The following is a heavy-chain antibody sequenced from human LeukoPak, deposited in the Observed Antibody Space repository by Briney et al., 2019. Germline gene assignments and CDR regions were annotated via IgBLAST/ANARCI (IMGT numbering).Heavy chain of an antibody. Sequence: ASVKVSCKVSGYTLTELSMHWVRQAPGKGLEWMGGFDPEDGETIYAQKVQGGVTMTEDTSTDTAYMELSSLRSDDTAVYYCARGGDVLRYFDWLLSFNYFDYWGQGTLVTVSS. J-gene: IGHJ4*02. D-gene: IGHD3-9*01. CDR3: ARGGDVLRYFDWLLSFNYFDY. V-gene: IGHV1-24*01. CDR2: FDPEDGET. CDR1: GYTLTELS.